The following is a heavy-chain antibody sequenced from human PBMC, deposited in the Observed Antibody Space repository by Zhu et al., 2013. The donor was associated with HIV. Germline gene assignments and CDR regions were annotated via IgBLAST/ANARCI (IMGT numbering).Heavy chain of an antibody. V-gene: IGHV4-34*01. CDR1: GGSFSGYY. J-gene: IGHJ5*02. D-gene: IGHD6-19*01. CDR3: ARDTIAVAGNNWFDP. CDR2: INHSGST. Sequence: QVQLQQWGAGLLKPSETLSLTCAVYGGSFSGYYWSWIRQPPGKGLEWIGEINHSGSTNYNPSLKSRVTISVDTSKNQFSLKLSSVTAADTAVYYCARDTIAVAGNNWFDPWGQGTLVTVSS.